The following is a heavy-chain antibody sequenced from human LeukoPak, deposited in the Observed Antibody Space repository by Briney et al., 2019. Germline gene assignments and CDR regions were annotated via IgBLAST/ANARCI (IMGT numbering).Heavy chain of an antibody. Sequence: GGSLRLSCAASGFTFSSYDMHWVSQATGKGLEWVSAIGTAGDTYYPGSVKGRFTISRENAKNSLYLQMNSLRAGDTAVYYCARVNEAYGLYGSGSYYDYWGQGTLVTVSS. D-gene: IGHD3-10*01. CDR1: GFTFSSYD. J-gene: IGHJ4*02. V-gene: IGHV3-13*04. CDR3: ARVNEAYGLYGSGSYYDY. CDR2: IGTAGDT.